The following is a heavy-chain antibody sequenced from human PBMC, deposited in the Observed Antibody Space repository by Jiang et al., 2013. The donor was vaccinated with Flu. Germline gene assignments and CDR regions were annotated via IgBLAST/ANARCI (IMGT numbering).Heavy chain of an antibody. CDR2: TYSRAKWYN. CDR3: ARVEDETSLAGFDS. V-gene: IGHV6-1*01. D-gene: IGHD1-1*01. J-gene: IGHJ4*02. Sequence: QTLSLTCAISGDSVSNNRAAWNWIRQSPSRGLEWLGRTYSRAKWYNDYAVSVRGRITINPDTSKNQFSLQLNSVTPEDTAVYFCARVEDETSLAGFDSWGQGTLVTVSS. CDR1: GDSVSNNRAA.